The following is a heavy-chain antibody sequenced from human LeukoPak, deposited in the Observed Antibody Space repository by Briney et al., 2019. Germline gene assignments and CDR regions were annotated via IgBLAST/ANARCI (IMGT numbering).Heavy chain of an antibody. CDR3: ARVLFTEEDAFDI. J-gene: IGHJ3*02. V-gene: IGHV4-38-2*02. Sequence: SSETLSLTCTVSGYSISSGYYWGWIRQPPGKGLEWIGYIYHSGSTYYNPSLKSRVTISVDTSKNQFSLNLTSVTAADTAVYYCARVLFTEEDAFDIWGQGTMVTVSS. CDR1: GYSISSGYY. CDR2: IYHSGST.